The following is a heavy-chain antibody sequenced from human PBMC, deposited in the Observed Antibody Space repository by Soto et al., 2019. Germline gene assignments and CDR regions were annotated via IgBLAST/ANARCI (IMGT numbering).Heavy chain of an antibody. V-gene: IGHV3-66*01. Sequence: EVQLVESGGGLVQPGGSLRLSCAGSGFTVSTNYMYWVRQAPGKGLEWVSGFHSGDTPYYADSVMGRFSISRDISKNTLYLHMSNLRADDTAVYYYARGGLRGVRAMQHWGQGTVVTVS. J-gene: IGHJ1*01. CDR3: ARGGLRGVRAMQH. D-gene: IGHD3-16*01. CDR1: GFTVSTNY. CDR2: FHSGDTP.